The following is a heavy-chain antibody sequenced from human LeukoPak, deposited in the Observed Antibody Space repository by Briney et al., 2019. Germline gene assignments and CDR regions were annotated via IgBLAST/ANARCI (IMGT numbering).Heavy chain of an antibody. Sequence: GGSLRLSCAASGFTFSSSAMSWVRQVPGKGLEWVSGISASGGSTSYADSVRGRFTISRDNSKNTLYVQMNSLRDEDTAVYYWAKEPRLESPHYPDSWGQGTLVTVSS. V-gene: IGHV3-23*01. J-gene: IGHJ4*02. CDR2: ISASGGST. CDR3: AKEPRLESPHYPDS. D-gene: IGHD1-1*01. CDR1: GFTFSSSA.